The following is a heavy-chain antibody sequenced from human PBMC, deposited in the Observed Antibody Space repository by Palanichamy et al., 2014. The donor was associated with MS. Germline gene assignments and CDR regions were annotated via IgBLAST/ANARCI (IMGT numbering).Heavy chain of an antibody. V-gene: IGHV3-74*01. Sequence: EVQLVVSGGGLVQPGGSLRLSCAASGFTFSTYWMHWVRQVPGKGLVWVSRVKGDGSDIIYADFVKGRFTISRDNAKNTLYLQMNSLRAEDTAVYYCARDPDTNGFSYFEYCGQGVLVTVSS. CDR1: GFTFSTYW. CDR2: VKGDGSDI. CDR3: ARDPDTNGFSYFEY. J-gene: IGHJ4*02. D-gene: IGHD2-8*01.